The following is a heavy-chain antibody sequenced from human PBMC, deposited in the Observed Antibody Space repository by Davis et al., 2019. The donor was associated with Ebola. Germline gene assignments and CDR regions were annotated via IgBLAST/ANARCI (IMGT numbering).Heavy chain of an antibody. CDR1: GYTFTSYY. Sequence: ASVKVSCKASGYTFTSYYMHWARQAPGQGLEWMGIINPSGGSTSYAQKFQGRVTMTRDTSTSTVYMELSSLRSEDTAVYYCARSRDGYNYYYYGMDVWGQGTTVTVSS. CDR2: INPSGGST. CDR3: ARSRDGYNYYYYGMDV. J-gene: IGHJ6*02. V-gene: IGHV1-46*01. D-gene: IGHD5-24*01.